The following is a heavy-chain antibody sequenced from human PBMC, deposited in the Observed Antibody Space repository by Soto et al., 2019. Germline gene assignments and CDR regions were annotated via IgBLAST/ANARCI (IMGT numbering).Heavy chain of an antibody. V-gene: IGHV3-48*02. J-gene: IGHJ3*02. CDR2: ISSTTSII. CDR3: ASYPDI. Sequence: EVQLVESGGGLVQSGGSLRLSCAASGFTFNSYSMNWVRQAPGKGLEWISYISSTTSIIHYADSVKGRFTISRDNAKNSLYLQMNSLRDEDTAVYYCASYPDIWGQVTMVTVSS. CDR1: GFTFNSYS.